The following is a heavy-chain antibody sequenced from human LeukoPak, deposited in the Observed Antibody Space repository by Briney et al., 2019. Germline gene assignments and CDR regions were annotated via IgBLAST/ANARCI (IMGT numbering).Heavy chain of an antibody. D-gene: IGHD1-26*01. CDR3: ARVRGRSGATSYY. CDR1: GYTFTSYD. J-gene: IGHJ4*02. Sequence: ASVTVSFKASGYTFTSYDINWVRQATGQGLEWMGWMNPNSGNTGYAQKFQGRVTMTRNTSISTAYMELSSLRSEDTAVYYCARVRGRSGATSYYWGQGTLVTVSS. CDR2: MNPNSGNT. V-gene: IGHV1-8*01.